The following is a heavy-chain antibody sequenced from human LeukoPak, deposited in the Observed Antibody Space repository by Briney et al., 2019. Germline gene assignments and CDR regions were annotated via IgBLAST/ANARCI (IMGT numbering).Heavy chain of an antibody. J-gene: IGHJ5*02. CDR2: ISYDGSNK. CDR1: GFTFSDYY. V-gene: IGHV3-30*18. D-gene: IGHD6-6*01. CDR3: AKDRWEYSSSAPLWFDP. Sequence: GGSLRLSCAASGFTFSDYYMSWIRQAPGKGLEWVAVISYDGSNKYYADSVKGRFTISRDNSKNTLYLQMNSLRAEDTAVYYCAKDRWEYSSSAPLWFDPWGQGTLVTVSS.